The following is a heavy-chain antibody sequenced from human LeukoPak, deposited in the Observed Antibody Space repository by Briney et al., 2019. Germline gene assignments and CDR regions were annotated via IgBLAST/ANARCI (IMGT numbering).Heavy chain of an antibody. CDR1: GGSISSYY. CDR3: ASSPPGYSGYGSEFDY. V-gene: IGHV4-59*01. J-gene: IGHJ4*02. Sequence: SETLSLTCTVSGGSISSYYWSWIRQPPGKGLEWIGYIYYSGSTNYNSSLKSRVTISVDTSKNQFSLKLSSVTAADTAVYYCASSPPGYSGYGSEFDYWGQGTLVTVSS. CDR2: IYYSGST. D-gene: IGHD5-12*01.